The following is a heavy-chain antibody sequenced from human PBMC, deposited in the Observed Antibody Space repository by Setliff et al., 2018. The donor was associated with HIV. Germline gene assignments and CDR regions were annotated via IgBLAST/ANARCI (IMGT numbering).Heavy chain of an antibody. D-gene: IGHD4-17*01. CDR2: IYSDGST. V-gene: IGHV3-66*01. Sequence: PGGSLRLSCAASGFTVSSHYMSWVRQAPGKGLEWVSTIYSDGSTYHADSVKGRFTLSRDNTKNSLFLQMNSLRAEDTAVYYCARLSPPDDYGDLGGVDYWGQGTLVTVSS. J-gene: IGHJ4*02. CDR3: ARLSPPDDYGDLGGVDY. CDR1: GFTVSSHY.